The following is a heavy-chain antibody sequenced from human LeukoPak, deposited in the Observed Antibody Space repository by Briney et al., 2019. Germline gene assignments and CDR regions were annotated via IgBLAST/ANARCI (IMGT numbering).Heavy chain of an antibody. Sequence: SVTVSCTASGGTFSSYAISWVRQAPGQGLEWMGGIIPIFGTANYAQKFQGRVTITADESTSTAYMELSSLRSEDTAVYYCATEGGYSKPFDYWGQGTLVTVSS. CDR1: GGTFSSYA. CDR3: ATEGGYSKPFDY. D-gene: IGHD4-11*01. J-gene: IGHJ4*02. CDR2: IIPIFGTA. V-gene: IGHV1-69*13.